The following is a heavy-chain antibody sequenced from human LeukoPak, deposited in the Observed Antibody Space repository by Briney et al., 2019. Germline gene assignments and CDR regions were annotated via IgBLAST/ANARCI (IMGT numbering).Heavy chain of an antibody. CDR3: ARDGTTMVRGPFYGMDV. D-gene: IGHD3-10*01. Sequence: PGGSLRLSCAASGFTFSSYDIHWVRQATGKGLEWVSAIGTAGDTYYPGSVKGRFTISRENAKNSLYLQMNSLRAGDTAVYYCARDGTTMVRGPFYGMDVWGQGTTVTVSS. J-gene: IGHJ6*02. CDR1: GFTFSSYD. V-gene: IGHV3-13*01. CDR2: IGTAGDT.